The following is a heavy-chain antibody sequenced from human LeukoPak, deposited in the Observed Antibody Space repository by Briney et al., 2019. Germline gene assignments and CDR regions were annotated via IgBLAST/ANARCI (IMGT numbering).Heavy chain of an antibody. Sequence: SETLSLTCTVSGGSISSSSYYWGWIRQPPGKGLEWIGSIYYSGSTYYNPSLKSRVTISVDTSKNQFSLKLSSVTAADTAVYYCARRLKVTLYGWFDPWGQGTLVTVSS. CDR1: GGSISSSSYY. CDR3: ARRLKVTLYGWFDP. J-gene: IGHJ5*02. V-gene: IGHV4-39*01. CDR2: IYYSGST. D-gene: IGHD2-8*01.